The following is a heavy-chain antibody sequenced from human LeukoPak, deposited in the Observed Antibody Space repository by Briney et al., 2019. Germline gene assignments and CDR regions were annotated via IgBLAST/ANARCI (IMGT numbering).Heavy chain of an antibody. Sequence: GGSLRLSCAASGFTFSSYSMNWVRQAPGKGLEWVSYISSSSSTIYYADSVKGRFTISRDNAKNSLYLQMNSLRAEDTAVYYCARGAYGYCSSTSCVGAFDIWGQGTMVTVSS. D-gene: IGHD2-2*03. CDR3: ARGAYGYCSSTSCVGAFDI. J-gene: IGHJ3*02. CDR2: ISSSSSTI. CDR1: GFTFSSYS. V-gene: IGHV3-48*01.